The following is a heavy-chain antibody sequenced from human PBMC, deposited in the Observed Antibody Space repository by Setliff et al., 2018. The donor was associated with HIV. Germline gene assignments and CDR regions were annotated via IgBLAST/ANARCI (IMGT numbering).Heavy chain of an antibody. D-gene: IGHD6-19*01. V-gene: IGHV1-18*01. CDR1: GYTFTTYG. Sequence: ASVKVSCKASGYTFTTYGISWVRLAPGHGLEWMGWISPNFGHTKYAQRFLDRVTMTIDAATSRAYMELRSLRSDDTAVYFCARLGSGWSDSYFYAMDIWGQGTTVTVS. CDR2: ISPNFGHT. J-gene: IGHJ6*02. CDR3: ARLGSGWSDSYFYAMDI.